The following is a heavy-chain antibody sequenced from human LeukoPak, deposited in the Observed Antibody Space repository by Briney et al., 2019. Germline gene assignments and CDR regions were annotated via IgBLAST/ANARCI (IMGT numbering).Heavy chain of an antibody. V-gene: IGHV4-59*01. CDR2: IYYSGST. CDR3: ARNYGDYYYYYYMDV. Sequence: SETLSLTCTVSGGSISSYYWSWIRQPPGKGLEWIGYIYYSGSTNYNPSLKSRVTISVDTSRNQFSLKLSSVTAADTAVYYCARNYGDYYYYYYMDVWGKGTTVTVSS. CDR1: GGSISSYY. J-gene: IGHJ6*03. D-gene: IGHD4-17*01.